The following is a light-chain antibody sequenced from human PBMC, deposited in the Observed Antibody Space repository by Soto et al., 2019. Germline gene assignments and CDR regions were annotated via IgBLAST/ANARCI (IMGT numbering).Light chain of an antibody. Sequence: EIVLTQSPGTLSLSPGERATLSCRASQSVNSRLAWYQHKPGQAPRLLISGASNRATAIPDRFSGSGFGTDFTLTITRLEPEDFAVYYCQQYGDSPQTFGPGTKVDIK. CDR1: QSVNSR. CDR3: QQYGDSPQT. J-gene: IGKJ1*01. V-gene: IGKV3-20*01. CDR2: GAS.